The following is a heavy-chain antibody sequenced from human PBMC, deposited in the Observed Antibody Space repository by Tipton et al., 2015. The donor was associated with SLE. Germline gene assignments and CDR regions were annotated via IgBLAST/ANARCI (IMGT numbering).Heavy chain of an antibody. CDR1: GGSISSYS. V-gene: IGHV4-38-2*02. D-gene: IGHD4-17*01. CDR3: ARARLGYGDYERWYFDL. CDR2: IYHSGST. J-gene: IGHJ2*01. Sequence: LRLSCTVSGGSISSYSWGWIRQPPGKGLEWIGSIYHSGSTYYNPPLKSRVTISVDTSKNQFSLKLSAVTAADTAVYYCARARLGYGDYERWYFDLWGRGTLVTVSS.